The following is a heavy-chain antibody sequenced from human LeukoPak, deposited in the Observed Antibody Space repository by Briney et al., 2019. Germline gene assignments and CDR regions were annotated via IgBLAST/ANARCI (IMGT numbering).Heavy chain of an antibody. J-gene: IGHJ4*02. V-gene: IGHV4-39*07. D-gene: IGHD6-19*01. CDR2: IYYSGST. Sequence: SETLSLTCTVPGGSISSSSYYWGWIRQPPGKGLEWIGSIYYSGSTYYNPSLKSRVTISVDTSKNQFSLKLSSVTAADTAVYYCARAGAPFYIAVAGTGYYFDYWGQGTLVTVSS. CDR1: GGSISSSSYY. CDR3: ARAGAPFYIAVAGTGYYFDY.